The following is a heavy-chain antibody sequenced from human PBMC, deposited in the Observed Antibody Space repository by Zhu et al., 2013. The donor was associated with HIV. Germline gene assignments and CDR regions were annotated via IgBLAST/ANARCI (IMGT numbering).Heavy chain of an antibody. CDR1: GFTFSSYA. CDR2: ISYDGSNK. D-gene: IGHD6-13*01. J-gene: IGHJ4*02. Sequence: VQLVESGGGVVQPGRSLRLSCAASGFTFSSYAMHWVRQAPGKGLEWVAVISYDGSNKYYADSVKGRFTISRDNSKNTLYLQMNSLRAEDTAVYYCARVLNGYSSSWYYFDYWGQGTLVTVSS. V-gene: IGHV3-30-3*01. CDR3: ARVLNGYSSSWYYFDY.